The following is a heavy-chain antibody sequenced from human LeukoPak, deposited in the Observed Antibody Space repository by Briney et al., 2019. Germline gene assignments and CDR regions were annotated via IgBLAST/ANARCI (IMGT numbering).Heavy chain of an antibody. CDR2: IYHRGST. CDR3: ARVSTLSNRLASRDY. V-gene: IGHV4-38-2*01. CDR1: GYSISSAYN. Sequence: PSETXXLTCAGSGYSISSAYNWDWIRQPPGEGVEWIGRIYHRGSTYYNPCLKSRTTISGDTKKNQVSMKVYFVTAADTAVYYCARVSTLSNRLASRDYWGQGTLVTVSS. J-gene: IGHJ4*02. D-gene: IGHD4-11*01.